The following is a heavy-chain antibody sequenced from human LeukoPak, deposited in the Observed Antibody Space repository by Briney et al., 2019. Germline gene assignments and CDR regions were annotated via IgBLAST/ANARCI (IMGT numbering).Heavy chain of an antibody. Sequence: SVKVSCKASGGTFSSYAISWVRQAPGQGLEWMGGIIPIFGTANYAQKFQGRVTITADESTSTAYMELSSLRSEDTAVYYCARGSSGWYELYYYYYYMDVWGKGTTVTVSS. CDR1: GGTFSSYA. CDR2: IIPIFGTA. J-gene: IGHJ6*03. CDR3: ARGSSGWYELYYYYYYMDV. V-gene: IGHV1-69*01. D-gene: IGHD6-19*01.